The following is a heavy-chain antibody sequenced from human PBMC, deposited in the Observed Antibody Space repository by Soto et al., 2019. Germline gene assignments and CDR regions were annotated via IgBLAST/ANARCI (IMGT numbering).Heavy chain of an antibody. CDR3: ARSGSGSYYPHNWFDP. D-gene: IGHD3-10*01. Sequence: GGSLRLSCAASGFTFSSYSMNWVRQAPGKGLEWVSSIRSDSNYIYYADSVKGRFTISRDNAKNSLYLQMNSLRAEDTAVYYCARSGSGSYYPHNWFDPWGQGTLVTVSS. CDR2: IRSDSNYI. CDR1: GFTFSSYS. V-gene: IGHV3-21*01. J-gene: IGHJ5*02.